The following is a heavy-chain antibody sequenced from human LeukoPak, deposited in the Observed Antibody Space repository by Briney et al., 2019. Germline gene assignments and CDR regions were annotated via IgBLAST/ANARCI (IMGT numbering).Heavy chain of an antibody. CDR2: ISGSGGST. D-gene: IGHD2-15*01. Sequence: GGSLRLSCAASGFTFSSYAMSWVRQAPGKGLEWVSAISGSGGSTYYADSVKGRFTISRDNSKNTLYLQMNSLRAEDTAVYYCANSPIYCSGGSCYFNWFDPCGQGTLVTVSS. J-gene: IGHJ5*02. CDR1: GFTFSSYA. V-gene: IGHV3-23*01. CDR3: ANSPIYCSGGSCYFNWFDP.